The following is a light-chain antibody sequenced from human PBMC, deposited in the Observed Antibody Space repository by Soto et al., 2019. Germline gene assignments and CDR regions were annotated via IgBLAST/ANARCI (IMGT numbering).Light chain of an antibody. Sequence: IQLTQSPSSLSASVVDRFTVTFRASQTISSWLAWFQQRPGRAPKFLIYKASSLKNGVPLRFSGSGSGTQFTLTNSSLQPDDFATYYSQQYQGTFGQGTKVDIK. J-gene: IGKJ1*01. V-gene: IGKV1-5*03. CDR3: QQYQGT. CDR2: KAS. CDR1: QTISSW.